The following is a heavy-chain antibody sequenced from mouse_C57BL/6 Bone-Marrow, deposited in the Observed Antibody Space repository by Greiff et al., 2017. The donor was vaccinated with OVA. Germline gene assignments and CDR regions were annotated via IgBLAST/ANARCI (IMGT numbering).Heavy chain of an antibody. V-gene: IGHV1-62-2*01. J-gene: IGHJ3*01. CDR1: GYTFTEYT. CDR3: ARHEEPPYDGYSPWLAY. D-gene: IGHD2-3*01. CDR2: FYPGSGSI. Sequence: QVQLQQSGAELVKPGASVKLSCKASGYTFTEYTIHWVKQRSGQGLEWIGWFYPGSGSIKYNEKFKDKATLTADKSSRTVYMELSRLTSEDSAVYFCARHEEPPYDGYSPWLAYWGKGTLSLSLQ.